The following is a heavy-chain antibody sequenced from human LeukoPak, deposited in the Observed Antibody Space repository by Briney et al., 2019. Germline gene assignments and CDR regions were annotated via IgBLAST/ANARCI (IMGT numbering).Heavy chain of an antibody. CDR1: GGSISSGGYY. CDR2: IYHSGST. V-gene: IGHV4-30-2*01. J-gene: IGHJ4*02. CDR3: ARDGN. Sequence: SETLSLTCTVSGGSISSGGYYWSWLRQPPGKGLEWIGYIYHSGSTYYNPSLKSRVTISVDRSKNQFSLKLSSVTAADTAVYYCARDGNWGQGTLVTVSA.